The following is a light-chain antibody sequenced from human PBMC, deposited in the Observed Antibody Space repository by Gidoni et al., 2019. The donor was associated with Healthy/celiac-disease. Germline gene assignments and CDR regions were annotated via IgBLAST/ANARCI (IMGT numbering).Light chain of an antibody. Sequence: EIVLTQSPVTLSLSPGERATLSCRASQSVSSSYLAWYQQKPGKAPRLLIYGASSRATGIPDRFSGSGSGTDFTLTISRLEPEDFAVYYCQQYGSSPPKTFGQGTKLEIK. V-gene: IGKV3-20*01. J-gene: IGKJ2*01. CDR2: GAS. CDR1: QSVSSSY. CDR3: QQYGSSPPKT.